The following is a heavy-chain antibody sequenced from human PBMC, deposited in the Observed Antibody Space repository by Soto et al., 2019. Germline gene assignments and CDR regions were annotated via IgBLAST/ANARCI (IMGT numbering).Heavy chain of an antibody. CDR2: ISSSSSYI. V-gene: IGHV3-21*01. D-gene: IGHD2-2*02. Sequence: KAGGSLRVSCAASGFTFSSYSMNWVRQAPGKGLEWVSSISSSSSYIYYAHSLKGLFTISRDNAKNSLYLQMNSLRAEETAVYYCARDGCSSTSCYTDYYYGMDVWGQGTTVTVSS. CDR1: GFTFSSYS. J-gene: IGHJ6*02. CDR3: ARDGCSSTSCYTDYYYGMDV.